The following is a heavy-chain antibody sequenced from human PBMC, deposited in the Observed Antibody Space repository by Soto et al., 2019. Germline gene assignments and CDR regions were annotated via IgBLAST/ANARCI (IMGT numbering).Heavy chain of an antibody. D-gene: IGHD3-16*01. J-gene: IGHJ3*02. V-gene: IGHV1-3*01. CDR1: GYTFTSYA. CDR2: INAGNGNT. CDR3: AREGGITFGGGPDAFDI. Sequence: ASVKVSCKASGYTFTSYAMHWVRQAPGQRLEWMGWINAGNGNTKYSQKFQGRVTITRDTSASTAYMELSSLRSEDTAVYYCAREGGITFGGGPDAFDIWGQGTMVTVSS.